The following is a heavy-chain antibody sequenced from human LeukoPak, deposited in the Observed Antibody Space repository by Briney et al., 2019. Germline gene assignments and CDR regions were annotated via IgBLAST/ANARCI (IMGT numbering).Heavy chain of an antibody. D-gene: IGHD5-24*01. CDR3: ARVLTDGRGSYHFDF. V-gene: IGHV3-48*02. CDR2: ITGTSSTI. Sequence: PGGSLRLSCAVSGFTFCTYTMNWVRQAPGKGLEWVSYITGTSSTIYYAASVKGRSTVSRDNSRNSLYLQMNSLRDEDTAVYYCARVLTDGRGSYHFDFWGPGTLVTVSS. J-gene: IGHJ4*02. CDR1: GFTFCTYT.